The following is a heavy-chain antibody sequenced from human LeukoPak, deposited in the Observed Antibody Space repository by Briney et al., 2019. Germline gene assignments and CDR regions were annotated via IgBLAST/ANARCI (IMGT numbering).Heavy chain of an antibody. J-gene: IGHJ4*02. Sequence: ASVKVSCKASGYTFISYHMHWVRQAPGQGLEWMGIINPSGGGTSKAQKFQGRVAMKSDMSTSTVYMELGSLRSEDTAVYYCARDRSYDASGSPEYYFDFWGQGTLVTVSS. CDR2: INPSGGGT. CDR1: GYTFISYH. V-gene: IGHV1-46*01. CDR3: ARDRSYDASGSPEYYFDF. D-gene: IGHD3-10*01.